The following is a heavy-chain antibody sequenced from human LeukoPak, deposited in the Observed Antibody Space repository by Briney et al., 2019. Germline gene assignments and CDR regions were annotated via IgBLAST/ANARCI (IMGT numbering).Heavy chain of an antibody. CDR1: ELTLSDNY. Sequence: GGSLRLSCAASELTLSDNYMSWIRQAPGRGLEGVSFIYSGGSTYYADSVRGRFIISRDTSKNTLYLQINSLRAEDTAIYYCARRAGSYSHSYDYWGQGTLVTVSS. V-gene: IGHV3-53*01. CDR2: IYSGGST. CDR3: ARRAGSYSHSYDY. D-gene: IGHD2-15*01. J-gene: IGHJ4*02.